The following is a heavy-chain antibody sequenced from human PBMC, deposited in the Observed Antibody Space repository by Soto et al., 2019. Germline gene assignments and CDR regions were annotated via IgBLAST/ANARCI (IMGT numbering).Heavy chain of an antibody. J-gene: IGHJ5*02. CDR1: GGSISSGGYS. Sequence: PSETLSLTCAVSGGSISSGGYSWSWVRQPPGKGLEWIGYIYHSGSTYYNPSLKSRVTISVDSSKNQFSLKLSSVTAADTAVYYCAREGGSYPGSWFDPWGQGTLVTVSS. D-gene: IGHD1-26*01. CDR2: IYHSGST. CDR3: AREGGSYPGSWFDP. V-gene: IGHV4-30-2*01.